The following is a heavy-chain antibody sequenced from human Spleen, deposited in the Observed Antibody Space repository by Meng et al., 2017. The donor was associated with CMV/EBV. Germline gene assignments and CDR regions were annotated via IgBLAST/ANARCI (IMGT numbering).Heavy chain of an antibody. Sequence: CSVSGASINSGTRYWGWIRQPPGKGLEWIGSIYSGGQTFYSPSLRSRVILVVDTSKNHFSLKMTSVTAADTAVYFCAKFPDRRDTGFWGRGALVTVSS. CDR2: IYSGGQT. CDR1: GASINSGTRY. D-gene: IGHD1-14*01. J-gene: IGHJ4*02. CDR3: AKFPDRRDTGF. V-gene: IGHV4-39*02.